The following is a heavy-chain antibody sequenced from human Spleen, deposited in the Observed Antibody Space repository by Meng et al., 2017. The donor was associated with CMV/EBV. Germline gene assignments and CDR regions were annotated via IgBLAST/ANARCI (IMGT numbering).Heavy chain of an antibody. J-gene: IGHJ4*02. D-gene: IGHD2-2*01. CDR3: AKRAGDCSNTDCYRARGDIDF. CDR1: GFTFSSCW. CDR2: IRLDGSNK. Sequence: GGSLRLSCAASGFTFSSCWMSWVRQAPGKGLEWVAFIRLDGSNKYYADSVKGRFTISRDNSKNTLYLQMNSLRPEDTAVYYCAKRAGDCSNTDCYRARGDIDFWGQGTLVTVSS. V-gene: IGHV3-30*02.